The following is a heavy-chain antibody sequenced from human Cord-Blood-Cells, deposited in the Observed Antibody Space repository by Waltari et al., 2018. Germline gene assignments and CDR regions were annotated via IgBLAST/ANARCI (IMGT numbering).Heavy chain of an antibody. D-gene: IGHD4-4*01. V-gene: IGHV4-34*01. Sequence: QVQLQQWGAGLLKPSETLSLTGAVYGGSFSGYSWSWIRQPPGKGLEWIGEINHSGSTNYNPSLKSRVTISVDTSKNQFSLKLSSVTAADTAVYYCARGGKGSTVTSFDYWGQGTLVTVSS. CDR1: GGSFSGYS. CDR3: ARGGKGSTVTSFDY. J-gene: IGHJ4*02. CDR2: INHSGST.